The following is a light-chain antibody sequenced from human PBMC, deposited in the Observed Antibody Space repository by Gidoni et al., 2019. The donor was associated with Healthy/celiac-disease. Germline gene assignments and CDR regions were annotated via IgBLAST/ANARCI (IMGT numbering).Light chain of an antibody. CDR2: DAS. Sequence: DIVLTQSPATLSLSPGERATLYCRASQSVSSYLAWYQQKPGQAPRLLSYDASNRATGIPARFSGSGSGTDFTLTISSIEHEDFAVYYCQQRSNWLTFGGGTKVEIK. CDR3: QQRSNWLT. CDR1: QSVSSY. J-gene: IGKJ4*01. V-gene: IGKV3-11*01.